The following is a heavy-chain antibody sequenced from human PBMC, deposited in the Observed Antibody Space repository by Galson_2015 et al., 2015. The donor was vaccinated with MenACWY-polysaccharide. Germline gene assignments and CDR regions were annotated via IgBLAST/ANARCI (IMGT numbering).Heavy chain of an antibody. D-gene: IGHD1-26*01. CDR1: GFTFSTYS. J-gene: IGHJ6*02. CDR2: IMGSGGST. CDR3: AKGSTPVSGMDV. Sequence: SLRLSCAASGFTFSTYSMTWVRQAPGKGLEWVATIMGSGGSTYYADSVKGRFTISRDNSKNTLYLQMNSLRAEDTAVYYCAKGSTPVSGMDVWGQGTTVTVSS. V-gene: IGHV3-23*01.